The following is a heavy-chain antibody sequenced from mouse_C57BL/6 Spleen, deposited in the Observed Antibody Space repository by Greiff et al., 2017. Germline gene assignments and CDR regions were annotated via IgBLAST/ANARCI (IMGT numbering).Heavy chain of an antibody. J-gene: IGHJ2*01. CDR1: GYSFTGYY. D-gene: IGHD2-5*01. CDR2: INPSTGGT. Sequence: VQLQQSGPELVKPGASVKISRKASGYSFTGYYMNWVKQSPEKSLEWIGEINPSTGGTTYNQKFKAKATLTVDKASSTAYMQLKSLTSEDSAVYYCARKGDSNYSFDYWGQGTTLTVSS. CDR3: ARKGDSNYSFDY. V-gene: IGHV1-42*01.